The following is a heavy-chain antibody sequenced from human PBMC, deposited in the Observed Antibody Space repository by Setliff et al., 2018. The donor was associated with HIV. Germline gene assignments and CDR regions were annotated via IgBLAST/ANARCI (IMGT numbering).Heavy chain of an antibody. Sequence: SETLSLTCSVSGGSISSTSYYWGWIRQPPGKGLEWIGSISHSGSTYYNPSLKSRVTISVDMSNNQFSLKVTSVTAADTAVYYCMRGRSITIFGVAYFDFWGQGTQVTVSS. D-gene: IGHD3-3*01. CDR2: ISHSGST. CDR3: MRGRSITIFGVAYFDF. CDR1: GGSISSTSYY. V-gene: IGHV4-39*07. J-gene: IGHJ4*02.